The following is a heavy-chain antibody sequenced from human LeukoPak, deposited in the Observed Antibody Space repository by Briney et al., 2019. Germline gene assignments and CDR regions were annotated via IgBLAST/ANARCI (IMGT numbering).Heavy chain of an antibody. Sequence: ASVKVSCKASGYTFTGYYMHWVRQAPGQGLEWMGWINPNSGGTNYAQNFQGRVTMTRDTSISTAYMELSRLRSDDTAVYYCARVRRYCSGGSCYYFDYWGQGTLVTVSS. J-gene: IGHJ4*02. D-gene: IGHD2-15*01. CDR2: INPNSGGT. CDR1: GYTFTGYY. V-gene: IGHV1-2*02. CDR3: ARVRRYCSGGSCYYFDY.